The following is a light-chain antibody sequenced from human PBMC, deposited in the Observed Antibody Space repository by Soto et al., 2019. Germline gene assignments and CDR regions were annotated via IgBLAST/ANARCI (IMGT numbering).Light chain of an antibody. CDR3: SSYRSSNTVV. V-gene: IGLV2-14*01. Sequence: QSALTQPASVSGSPGQSITISCTGTGSDVGGYNYVSWYQQHPGKVPKLMIYDVSNRPSGVSNRFSGSKSGNTASLTISGLQAEDDADYYCSSYRSSNTVVFGGGTKLTVL. CDR1: GSDVGGYNY. CDR2: DVS. J-gene: IGLJ2*01.